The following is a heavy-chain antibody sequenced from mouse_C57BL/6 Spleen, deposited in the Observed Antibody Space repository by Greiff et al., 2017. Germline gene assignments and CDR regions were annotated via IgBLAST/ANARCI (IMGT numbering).Heavy chain of an antibody. Sequence: EVKLQESGPGLVKPSQSLSLTCSVTGYSITSGYFWNWIRQFPGNKLEWMGYISNDGSNNYNPSLKNRISITRDTSKNQFFLKLNSLTTADTATYDCARGYYGNYVAYWGQGTLVTVSA. D-gene: IGHD2-1*01. CDR2: ISNDGSN. J-gene: IGHJ3*01. CDR1: GYSITSGYF. V-gene: IGHV3-6*01. CDR3: ARGYYGNYVAY.